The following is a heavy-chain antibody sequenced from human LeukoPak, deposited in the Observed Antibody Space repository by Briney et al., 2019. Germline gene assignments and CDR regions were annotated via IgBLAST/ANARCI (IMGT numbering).Heavy chain of an antibody. J-gene: IGHJ4*02. CDR2: ISYDGSNK. V-gene: IGHV3-30*04. D-gene: IGHD3-10*01. Sequence: GGSLRLSCAASGSTFSSYAMHWVRQAPGKGLEWVAVISYDGSNKYYADSVKGRFTISRDNSKNTLYLQMNSLRAEDTAVYYCARDGSYYGSGSYYNAGGYFDYWGQGTLVTVSS. CDR1: GSTFSSYA. CDR3: ARDGSYYGSGSYYNAGGYFDY.